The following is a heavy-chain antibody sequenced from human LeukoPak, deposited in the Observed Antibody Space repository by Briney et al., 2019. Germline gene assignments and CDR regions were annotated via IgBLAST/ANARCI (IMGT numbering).Heavy chain of an antibody. CDR3: ARGRYSYEFFDY. J-gene: IGHJ4*02. D-gene: IGHD5-18*01. V-gene: IGHV3-30*04. Sequence: PGGSLRLPCGASGFIFSNYAMNGLPQAPGKAVVGGAVISYDGDIIHYADSVKGRFSISRDNSKTTLFLQMNSLRPEDTAVYHCARGRYSYEFFDYWGQGTLATVSS. CDR1: GFIFSNYA. CDR2: ISYDGDII.